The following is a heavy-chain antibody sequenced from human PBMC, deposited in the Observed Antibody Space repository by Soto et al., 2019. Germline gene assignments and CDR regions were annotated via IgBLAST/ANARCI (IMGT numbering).Heavy chain of an antibody. Sequence: ASMKVSCKASGYTFTSYGISWVRQAPGQGLERMGWISADNGNTNYAQKLQGRVTMTTYKSTSTAYMEMGSRRSNDTAVYYCARGFTDYYDNSCYWNWFDPWGQGPLVTVS. V-gene: IGHV1-18*04. CDR2: ISADNGNT. D-gene: IGHD3-22*01. CDR3: ARGFTDYYDNSCYWNWFDP. CDR1: GYTFTSYG. J-gene: IGHJ5*02.